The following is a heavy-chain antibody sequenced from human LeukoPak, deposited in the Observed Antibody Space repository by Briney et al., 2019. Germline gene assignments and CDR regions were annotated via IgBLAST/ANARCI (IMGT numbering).Heavy chain of an antibody. CDR3: ARGRRYSSGWYKGSYGMDV. V-gene: IGHV1-8*01. Sequence: GASVKVSCKASGYTFTSYDINWVRQATGQGLEWMGWMNPNSGNTGYAQKFQGRVTMTRNTSISTAYMELSSLRSEDTAVYYCARGRRYSSGWYKGSYGMDVWGQGTTVTVSS. CDR1: GYTFTSYD. J-gene: IGHJ6*02. D-gene: IGHD6-19*01. CDR2: MNPNSGNT.